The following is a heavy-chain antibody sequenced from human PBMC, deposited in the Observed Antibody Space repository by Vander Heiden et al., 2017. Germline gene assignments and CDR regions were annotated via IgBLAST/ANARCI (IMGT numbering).Heavy chain of an antibody. J-gene: IGHJ6*02. V-gene: IGHV3-30*18. Sequence: QVQLVESGGGVVQPGRSLRLSCAASGFTFSSYGMHWVRQAPGKGLEWVAVISYDGSNKYYADSVKGRFTISRDNSKNTLYLQMNSLRAEDTAVYYCAKSKQGTAMVSYYYGMDVWGQGTTVTVSS. CDR2: ISYDGSNK. D-gene: IGHD5-18*01. CDR1: GFTFSSYG. CDR3: AKSKQGTAMVSYYYGMDV.